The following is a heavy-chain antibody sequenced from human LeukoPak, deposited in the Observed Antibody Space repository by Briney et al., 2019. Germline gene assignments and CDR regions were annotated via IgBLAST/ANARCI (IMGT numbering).Heavy chain of an antibody. CDR1: GFTFSSYS. CDR3: ARDLNGNFDY. D-gene: IGHD1-14*01. Sequence: GGSLRLSCAASGFTFSSYSMNWVRQAPGKGLEWVSSISSSSRYIYYADSVKGRFTISRDNAKNSLYLQMNSLRAEDTAVYYCARDLNGNFDYWGQGTLVTVSS. J-gene: IGHJ4*02. V-gene: IGHV3-21*01. CDR2: ISSSSRYI.